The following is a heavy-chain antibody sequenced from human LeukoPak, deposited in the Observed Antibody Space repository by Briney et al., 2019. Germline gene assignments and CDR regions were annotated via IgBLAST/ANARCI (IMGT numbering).Heavy chain of an antibody. CDR3: ARENIVVVTALQFDP. D-gene: IGHD2-21*02. CDR2: INPNTGGT. CDR1: GYTFPGYY. Sequence: ASVKVSCKASGYTFPGYYMHWVRQAPGQGLEWMGWINPNTGGTNYAHKFQGRVTMIRDTSISTVYMELSRLRSDDTAVYYCARENIVVVTALQFDPWGQGTLVTVSS. V-gene: IGHV1-2*07. J-gene: IGHJ5*02.